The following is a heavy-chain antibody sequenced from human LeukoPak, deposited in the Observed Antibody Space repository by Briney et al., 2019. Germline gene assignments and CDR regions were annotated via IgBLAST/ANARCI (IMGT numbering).Heavy chain of an antibody. Sequence: PSETLSLTCIVSGGSISSGGYYWTWIRQPPGKGLEWIGYIYHSGSTYYNPSLKSRVTISVDRSKNQFSLKLSSVTAADTAVYYCARAGGEGYYFDHWGQGTLVTVPS. CDR2: IYHSGST. J-gene: IGHJ4*02. D-gene: IGHD3-10*01. V-gene: IGHV4-30-2*01. CDR3: ARAGGEGYYFDH. CDR1: GGSISSGGYY.